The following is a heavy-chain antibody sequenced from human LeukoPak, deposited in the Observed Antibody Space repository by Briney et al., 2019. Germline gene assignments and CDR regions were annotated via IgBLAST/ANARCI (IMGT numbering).Heavy chain of an antibody. J-gene: IGHJ4*02. CDR3: ASGPIRGTLFYY. D-gene: IGHD2-21*01. V-gene: IGHV1-8*03. Sequence: VKVSCKASGYTFTSYGISWVRQATGQGLEWMGWMNPNSGNTGYAQKFQGRVTITRNTSISTAYMELSSLRSEDTAVYYCASGPIRGTLFYYWGQGTLVTVSS. CDR2: MNPNSGNT. CDR1: GYTFTSYG.